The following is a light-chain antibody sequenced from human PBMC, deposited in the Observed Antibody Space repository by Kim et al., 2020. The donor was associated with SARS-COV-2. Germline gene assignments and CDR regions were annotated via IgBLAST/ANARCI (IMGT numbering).Light chain of an antibody. CDR3: ATWDDSLSGPV. V-gene: IGLV1-44*01. CDR2: SNN. CDR1: SANIGSKT. J-gene: IGLJ3*02. Sequence: GQRGSSSGSGSSANIGSKTVSWYQHLPGTAPKLLIYSNNLRPSGVPDRFSASKAGTSASLAINGLKSEDEGDYYCATWDDSLSGPVFGGGTQLTVL.